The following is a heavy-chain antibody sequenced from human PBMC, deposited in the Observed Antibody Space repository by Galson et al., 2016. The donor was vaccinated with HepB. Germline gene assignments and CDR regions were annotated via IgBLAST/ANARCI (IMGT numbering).Heavy chain of an antibody. Sequence: SLRLSCAASGFTFSSYGMHWVRQDPGKGLEWVAVIWYDGNNKYYADSVKGRFTNSRDNSKNTLYLQMNSLRAEDTAVYYCAREGRDIVATKYVDYWGQGTLVTVTS. CDR2: IWYDGNNK. V-gene: IGHV3-33*01. CDR3: AREGRDIVATKYVDY. D-gene: IGHD5-12*01. J-gene: IGHJ4*02. CDR1: GFTFSSYG.